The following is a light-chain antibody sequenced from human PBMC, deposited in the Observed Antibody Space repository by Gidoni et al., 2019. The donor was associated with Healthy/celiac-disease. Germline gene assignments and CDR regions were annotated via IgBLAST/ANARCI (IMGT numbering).Light chain of an antibody. Sequence: DIKMTQTPSSLSASVGDGVTITCQASQSISSYLNWYQQKPGKAPKLLIYAASSLQSGVPSRFSGSGSGTDFTLTISSLQPEDFATYYCQQSYSTPLTFXGXTKVEIK. CDR1: QSISSY. J-gene: IGKJ4*01. CDR3: QQSYSTPLT. V-gene: IGKV1-39*01. CDR2: AAS.